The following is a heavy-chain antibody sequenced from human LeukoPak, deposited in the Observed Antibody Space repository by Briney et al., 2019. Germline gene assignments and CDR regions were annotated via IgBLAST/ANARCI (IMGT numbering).Heavy chain of an antibody. CDR1: GGSISSGTSY. Sequence: SETLSLTCAVSGGSISSGTSYCSWIRQPAGKGLEWIGRIYTSGSTNYNPSLKSRVTISVDTSKNQFSLKLSSVTAADTAVYYCSRAASVTAIYFDYWGQGILVTVSS. J-gene: IGHJ4*02. CDR2: IYTSGST. V-gene: IGHV4-61*02. D-gene: IGHD2-21*02. CDR3: SRAASVTAIYFDY.